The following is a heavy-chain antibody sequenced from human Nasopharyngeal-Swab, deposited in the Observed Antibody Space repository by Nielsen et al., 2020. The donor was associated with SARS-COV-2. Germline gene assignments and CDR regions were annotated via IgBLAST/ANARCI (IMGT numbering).Heavy chain of an antibody. CDR3: ARSKKAPFDY. Sequence: WIRQLPGKGLEWIGEINHSGSTNYNPSLKSRVTISIDTSKNQFSLKLSSVTAADTAVYYCARSKKAPFDYWGQGTLVTVSS. V-gene: IGHV4-34*01. CDR2: INHSGST. J-gene: IGHJ4*02.